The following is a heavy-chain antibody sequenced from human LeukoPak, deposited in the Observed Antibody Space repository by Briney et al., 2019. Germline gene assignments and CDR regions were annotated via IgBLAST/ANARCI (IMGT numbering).Heavy chain of an antibody. CDR3: ARDRRTSGDYVYYGMNV. CDR1: GFTFSNYW. D-gene: IGHD4-17*01. J-gene: IGHJ6*02. CDR2: IDSDGSGT. V-gene: IGHV3-74*01. Sequence: GGSLKLSCAASGFTFSNYWMHWVRQAPGKGLVWVSRIDSDGSGTKYADSVKGRFTISRDNAKNTLYLQMNSLRADNSALYYCARDRRTSGDYVYYGMNVWGQGTTVTVSS.